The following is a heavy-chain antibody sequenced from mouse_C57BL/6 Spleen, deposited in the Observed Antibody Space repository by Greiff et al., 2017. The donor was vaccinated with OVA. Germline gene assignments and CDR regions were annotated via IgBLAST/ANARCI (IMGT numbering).Heavy chain of an antibody. CDR2: ISSGGDYI. V-gene: IGHV5-9-1*02. CDR1: GFTFSSYA. J-gene: IGHJ4*01. Sequence: EVMLVESGEGLVKPGGSLKLSCAASGFTFSSYAMSWVRQTPEKRLEWVAYISSGGDYIYYADTVKGRFTISRDNARNTLYLQMSSLKSEDTAMYYCTRAPIYYGYEGAMDYWGQGTSVTVSS. CDR3: TRAPIYYGYEGAMDY. D-gene: IGHD2-2*01.